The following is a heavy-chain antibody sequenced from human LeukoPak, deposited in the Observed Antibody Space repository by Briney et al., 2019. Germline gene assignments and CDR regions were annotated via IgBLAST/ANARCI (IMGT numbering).Heavy chain of an antibody. Sequence: GESLKISCKGSGYSFTSYWIGWVRQMPGKGLEWMGIIYPGDSDTRYSPSFQGQVTISADKSISTAYLQWSSLKASDTAMYYCAGAPYCGGDCYSYYFDYWGQGTLVTVSP. D-gene: IGHD2-21*02. V-gene: IGHV5-51*01. J-gene: IGHJ4*02. CDR2: IYPGDSDT. CDR1: GYSFTSYW. CDR3: AGAPYCGGDCYSYYFDY.